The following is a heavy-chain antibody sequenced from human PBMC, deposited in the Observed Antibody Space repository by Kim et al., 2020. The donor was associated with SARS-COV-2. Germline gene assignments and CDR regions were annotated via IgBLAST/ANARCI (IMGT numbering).Heavy chain of an antibody. Sequence: GGSLRLSCAASGFTFSSYSMNWVRQAPGKGLEWVSSISSSSSYIYYADSVKGRFTISRDNAKNSLYLQMNSLRAEDTAVYYCARDRPSVYTGDVSYFDYWGEGALVTVSP. D-gene: IGHD2-8*02. CDR1: GFTFSSYS. CDR2: ISSSSSYI. CDR3: ARDRPSVYTGDVSYFDY. V-gene: IGHV3-21*01. J-gene: IGHJ4*02.